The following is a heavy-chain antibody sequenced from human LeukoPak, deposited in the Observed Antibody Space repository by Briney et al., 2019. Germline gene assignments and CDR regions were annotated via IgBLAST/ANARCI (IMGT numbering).Heavy chain of an antibody. CDR2: IYYSGST. J-gene: IGHJ5*02. V-gene: IGHV4-39*07. CDR1: GGSISSSSYY. Sequence: PSETLSLTCTVSGGSISSSSYYWGWIRQPPGKGLEWIGSIYYSGSTYYNPSLKSRVTISVDTSKNQFSLKLSSVTAADTAVYYCARGAQSLNWFDPWGQGTLVTVSS. CDR3: ARGAQSLNWFDP.